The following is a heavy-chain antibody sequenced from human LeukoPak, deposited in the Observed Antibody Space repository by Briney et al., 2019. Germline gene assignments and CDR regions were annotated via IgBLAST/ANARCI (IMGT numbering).Heavy chain of an antibody. Sequence: SETLSLTCTVSGYSIRSGYYWGWIRQPPGKGLEWIGSIYQTGSTYYNPSLKSRVTISVDTSKNQFSLKLSSVTAADTAVYYCATRDYWGQGTLVTVSS. CDR3: ATRDY. CDR1: GYSIRSGYY. J-gene: IGHJ4*02. V-gene: IGHV4-38-2*02. CDR2: IYQTGST.